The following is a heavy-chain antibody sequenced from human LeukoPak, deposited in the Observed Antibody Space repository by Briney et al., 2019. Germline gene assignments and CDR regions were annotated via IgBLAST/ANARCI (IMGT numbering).Heavy chain of an antibody. CDR3: ARSRGLLWFGDFDY. V-gene: IGHV3-64*01. J-gene: IGHJ4*02. D-gene: IGHD3-10*01. CDR1: GFTFSSYA. Sequence: PGGSLRLSCAASGFTFSSYAMHWVRQAPGKGLEYVSAISSNGGSTYYANSVKGRFTISRDNSKNTLHLQMGSLRAEDMAVYYCARSRGLLWFGDFDYWGQGTLVTVSS. CDR2: ISSNGGST.